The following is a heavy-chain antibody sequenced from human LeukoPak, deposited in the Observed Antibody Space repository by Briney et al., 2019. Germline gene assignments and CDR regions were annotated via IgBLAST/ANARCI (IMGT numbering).Heavy chain of an antibody. D-gene: IGHD3-9*01. J-gene: IGHJ4*02. V-gene: IGHV6-1*01. CDR2: TYYRSKWYN. CDR3: ARSPESYDILTGYYGGKQWFFDY. Sequence: SQTLSLTCAISGDSVSSNSAAWNWIRQSPSRGLEWLGRTYYRSKWYNDYAVSVKSRITINPDTSKNQISLQLNSVTPEDTGVYYCARSPESYDILTGYYGGKQWFFDYWGQGTLVTVSS. CDR1: GDSVSSNSAA.